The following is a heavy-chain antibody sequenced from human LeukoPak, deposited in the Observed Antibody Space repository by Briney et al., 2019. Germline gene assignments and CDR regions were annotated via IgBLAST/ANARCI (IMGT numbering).Heavy chain of an antibody. CDR2: ISSSGSTI. D-gene: IGHD3-3*01. J-gene: IGHJ4*02. Sequence: GSLRLSCAASGFTFSSHSMNWVRQAPGKGLEWVSYISSSGSTIYYADSVKGRFSISRDNAKNSLHLQMNSLRAEDTAVYYCARDFGRAFDYWGQGTLVTVSS. V-gene: IGHV3-48*01. CDR3: ARDFGRAFDY. CDR1: GFTFSSHS.